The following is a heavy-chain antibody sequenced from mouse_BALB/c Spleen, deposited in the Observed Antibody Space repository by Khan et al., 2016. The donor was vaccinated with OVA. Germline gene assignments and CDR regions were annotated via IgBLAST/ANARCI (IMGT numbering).Heavy chain of an antibody. D-gene: IGHD1-1*01. J-gene: IGHJ4*01. V-gene: IGHV1-76*01. CDR2: IYTGTGST. CDR1: GYIFTSFW. Sequence: QVQLKESGAELVRPGASVRLSCKTSGYIFTSFWIHWVKQRSGQGLEWIARIYTGTGSTYCNEKFKAKATLTADKSSNTAYMQLSSLKSEDSTVYFGAGGVIPSPAMDYWGQGTSVTVSS. CDR3: AGGVIPSPAMDY.